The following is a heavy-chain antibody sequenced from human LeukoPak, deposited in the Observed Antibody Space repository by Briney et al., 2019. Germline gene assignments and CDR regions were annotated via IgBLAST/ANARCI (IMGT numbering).Heavy chain of an antibody. J-gene: IGHJ6*02. CDR2: ISGSGGST. CDR3: AKTASTPSYYYYGMDV. D-gene: IGHD1-1*01. Sequence: PGGSLRLSRAASGFTFSSYAMSWVRQAPGKGLEWVSAISGSGGSTYYADSVKGRFTISRDNSKNTLYLQMNSLRAEDTAVYYCAKTASTPSYYYYGMDVWGQGTTVTVSS. V-gene: IGHV3-23*01. CDR1: GFTFSSYA.